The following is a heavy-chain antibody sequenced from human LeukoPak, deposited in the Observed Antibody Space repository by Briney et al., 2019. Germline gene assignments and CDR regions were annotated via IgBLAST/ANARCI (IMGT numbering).Heavy chain of an antibody. J-gene: IGHJ6*03. CDR3: ARERDGVVVVPAATLYYYYYMDV. D-gene: IGHD2-2*01. CDR1: GGSISSYY. Sequence: PPETLSLTCTVSGGSISSYYWSWLRQPAGKGLEWIGRIYTSGSTNYNPSLKSRVTMSVDTSKNQFSLKLSSVTAADTAVYYCARERDGVVVVPAATLYYYYYMDVWGKGTTVTVSS. CDR2: IYTSGST. V-gene: IGHV4-4*07.